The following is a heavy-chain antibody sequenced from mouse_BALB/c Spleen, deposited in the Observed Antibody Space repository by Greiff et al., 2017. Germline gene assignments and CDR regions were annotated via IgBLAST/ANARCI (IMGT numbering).Heavy chain of an antibody. CDR1: GYAFSSYW. V-gene: IGHV1-80*01. CDR3: ARWNALDY. J-gene: IGHJ3*01. Sequence: VQLQQSGAELVRPGSSVKISCKASGYAFSSYWMNWVKQTPGQGLEWIGQIYPGDGDTNYNGKFKGKATLTADKSSSTAYMQLSSLTSEDSAVYYCARWNALDYWGQGTLVTVSA. CDR2: IYPGDGDT.